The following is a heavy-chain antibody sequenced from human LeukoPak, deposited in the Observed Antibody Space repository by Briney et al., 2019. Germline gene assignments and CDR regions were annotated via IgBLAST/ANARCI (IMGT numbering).Heavy chain of an antibody. J-gene: IGHJ4*02. D-gene: IGHD3-10*01. CDR3: AKVYRFGESLDY. V-gene: IGHV3-9*01. CDR1: GFTFDDYA. CDR2: ISWNSGSI. Sequence: GGSLRLSCAASGFTFDDYAMHWVRQAPGKGLEWVSGISWNSGSIGYADSVKGRFTISRDNAKNSLYLQINSLRAEDTALYYCAKVYRFGESLDYWGQGTLVTVSS.